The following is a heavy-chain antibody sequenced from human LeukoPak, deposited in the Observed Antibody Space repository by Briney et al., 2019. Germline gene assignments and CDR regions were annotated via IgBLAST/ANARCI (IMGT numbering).Heavy chain of an antibody. Sequence: ASVKVSCKASGYTFTSYYMHWVRQAPGQGLEWMGIINPSGGSTCYAQKFQGRVTMTRDTSTSTVYMELGSLRSEDTAVYYCARDGGTYEIYYYDSSGYSIDYWGQGTLVTVSS. V-gene: IGHV1-46*01. J-gene: IGHJ4*02. D-gene: IGHD3-22*01. CDR1: GYTFTSYY. CDR3: ARDGGTYEIYYYDSSGYSIDY. CDR2: INPSGGST.